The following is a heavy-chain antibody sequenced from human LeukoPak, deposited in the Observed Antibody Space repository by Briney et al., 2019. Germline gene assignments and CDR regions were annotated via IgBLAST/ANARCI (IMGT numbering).Heavy chain of an antibody. CDR3: ARDLTSNVAVTEYHYYAMDV. CDR1: DFSFTSYG. CDR2: ISAYNGST. V-gene: IGHV1-18*01. Sequence: ASVKDSCKASDFSFTSYGMSWVRQAPGQGLEWMGWISAYNGSTKYAQKLQGRVTMTTDTSTGTAYMELRSLRPDDTAVYYCARDLTSNVAVTEYHYYAMDVWGQGTTVTVSS. D-gene: IGHD6-19*01. J-gene: IGHJ6*02.